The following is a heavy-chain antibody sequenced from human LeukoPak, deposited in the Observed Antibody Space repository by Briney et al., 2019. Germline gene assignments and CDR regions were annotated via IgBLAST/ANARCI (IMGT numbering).Heavy chain of an antibody. CDR3: ARESRLGGAFDI. J-gene: IGHJ3*02. V-gene: IGHV3-21*01. D-gene: IGHD4-23*01. Sequence: PGGSLRLSCAASGFTFSSYSMNWVRQAPGKGLEWVSSISSSSSYIYYADSVKGRFTISRDNSKNTLCLQMNSLRAEDTAVYYCARESRLGGAFDIWGQGTMVTVSS. CDR1: GFTFSSYS. CDR2: ISSSSSYI.